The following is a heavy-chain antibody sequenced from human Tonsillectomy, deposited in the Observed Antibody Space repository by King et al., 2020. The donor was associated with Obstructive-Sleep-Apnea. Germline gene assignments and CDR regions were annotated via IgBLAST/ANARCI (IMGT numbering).Heavy chain of an antibody. D-gene: IGHD6-13*01. CDR1: GFTFSSYG. J-gene: IGHJ6*02. CDR3: AKEMIAAAATGGMDV. V-gene: IGHV3-30*18. Sequence: VQLVESGGGVVQPGRSLRLSCVASGFTFSSYGMHWVRQVPGKGLEWVAVISYDGSNKYYADSVKGRFTISRDNSKNTLYLQMNSLRPEDTAVYYCAKEMIAAAATGGMDVWGLGTTVTVSS. CDR2: ISYDGSNK.